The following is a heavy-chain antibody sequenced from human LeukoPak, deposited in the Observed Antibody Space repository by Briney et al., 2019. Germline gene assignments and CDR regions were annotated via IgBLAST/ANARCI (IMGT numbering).Heavy chain of an antibody. Sequence: GGSLRLSCAASGFTFSSYGMHWVRQAPGKGLEGVAVISYDGSNKYYADSVKGRFTISRDNSKNTLYLQMNSLRAEDTAVYYCASLTGYSSSCYPGDYWGQGTLVTVSS. D-gene: IGHD6-13*01. CDR1: GFTFSSYG. CDR2: ISYDGSNK. V-gene: IGHV3-30*03. J-gene: IGHJ4*02. CDR3: ASLTGYSSSCYPGDY.